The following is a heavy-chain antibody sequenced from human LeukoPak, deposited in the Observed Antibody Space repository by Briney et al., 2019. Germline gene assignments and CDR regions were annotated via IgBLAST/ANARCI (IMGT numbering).Heavy chain of an antibody. CDR3: ARDQLLWFGELRVSNHVNDY. J-gene: IGHJ4*02. V-gene: IGHV3-21*01. D-gene: IGHD3-10*01. Sequence: GGSLRLSCAASGFTFSRYRMNWVRQAPGKGLDWVSSISSSSSYIYYADSVKGRFTISRENAKNSLYLQMNSVRAEDTAVYYCARDQLLWFGELRVSNHVNDYWGQGTLVTVSS. CDR2: ISSSSSYI. CDR1: GFTFSRYR.